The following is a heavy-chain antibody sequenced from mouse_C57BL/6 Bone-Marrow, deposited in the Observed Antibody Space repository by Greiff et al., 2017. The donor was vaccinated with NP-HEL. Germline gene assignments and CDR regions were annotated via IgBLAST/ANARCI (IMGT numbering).Heavy chain of an antibody. CDR2: IFPGSGST. D-gene: IGHD4-1*01. CDR3: ARSELGRVNWYFDV. V-gene: IGHV1-56*01. CDR1: GYTFTSHW. Sequence: QVHVKQSGPELVRPGASVRISCKAPGYTFTSHWMQWVRQRPGQGLEWIGEIFPGSGSTYYNEKFKGKATLTVDTSSSTAYMQLSSLTSEDSAVYFCARSELGRVNWYFDVWGTGTTVTVSS. J-gene: IGHJ1*03.